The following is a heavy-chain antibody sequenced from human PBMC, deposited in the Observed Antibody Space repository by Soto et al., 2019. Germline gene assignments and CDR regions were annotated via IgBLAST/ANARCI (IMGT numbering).Heavy chain of an antibody. Sequence: PGESLKISCKGSAYSSTNTWIAWVRQMPGKGFQWRGMIYPGDSDTRYSPSFQGQVTISADKSISTAYLQWSSLKASDTAIYDGARRFSGWPEIGCWGQGTLVSVCS. CDR2: IYPGDSDT. CDR1: AYSSTNTW. D-gene: IGHD6-19*01. V-gene: IGHV5-51*01. CDR3: ARRFSGWPEIGC. J-gene: IGHJ4*02.